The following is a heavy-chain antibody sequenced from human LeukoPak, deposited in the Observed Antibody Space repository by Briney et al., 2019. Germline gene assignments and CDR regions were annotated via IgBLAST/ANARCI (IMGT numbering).Heavy chain of an antibody. Sequence: SETLSLTCTVSGGSIRNYYWNWIRQPPGKGLEWIGYIFYTGTTSYNPSLKSRVTISVDTSKNQFSLKLSSVTAADTAVYYCAREGTSGTHLNWFDPWGQGTLVTVSS. V-gene: IGHV4-59*01. CDR1: GGSIRNYY. D-gene: IGHD1-1*01. CDR3: AREGTSGTHLNWFDP. J-gene: IGHJ5*02. CDR2: IFYTGTT.